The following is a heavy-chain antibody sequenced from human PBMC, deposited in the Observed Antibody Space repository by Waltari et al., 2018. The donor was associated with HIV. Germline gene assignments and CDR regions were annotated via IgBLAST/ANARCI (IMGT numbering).Heavy chain of an antibody. CDR2: ISSSGTFT. J-gene: IGHJ5*02. Sequence: EVQLVDSRGGPVKPGGSLRLSCRAPGFTLKSFSLNWVRQAPGKGLEWISSISSSGTFTHYADSVKGRFTISRDNANKSVYLQMNSLRAEDTAVYYCARDSRDNSWSLNFFDPWGQGTLVTVSS. CDR3: ARDSRDNSWSLNFFDP. CDR1: GFTLKSFS. V-gene: IGHV3-21*01. D-gene: IGHD6-13*01.